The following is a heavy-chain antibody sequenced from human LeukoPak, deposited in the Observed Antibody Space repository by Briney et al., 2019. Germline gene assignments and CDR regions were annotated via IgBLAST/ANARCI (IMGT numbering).Heavy chain of an antibody. CDR3: ARGTEWNLYYFDY. J-gene: IGHJ4*02. V-gene: IGHV1-2*02. Sequence: GASVKVSCKASGYTFTGYYMHWVRQAPGQGLKWMGWINPNSGGTNYAQKFQGRVTMTRDTSISTAYMELSRLRSDDTAVYYCARGTEWNLYYFDYCGQGTLVTVSS. D-gene: IGHD3-3*01. CDR1: GYTFTGYY. CDR2: INPNSGGT.